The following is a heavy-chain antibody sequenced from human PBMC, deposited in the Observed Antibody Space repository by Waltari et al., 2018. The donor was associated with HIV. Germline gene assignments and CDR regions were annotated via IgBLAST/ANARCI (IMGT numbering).Heavy chain of an antibody. V-gene: IGHV3-7*01. J-gene: IGHJ3*01. CDR3: ARDPGGADAFDF. CDR2: IKQDGSEK. D-gene: IGHD3-16*01. Sequence: EVQLVESGGGLVQPGGSLRLSCAVSGFSFSSYWMSWVRKAPGKGVGWVANIKQDGSEKYYVDSVKGRFNISRDNAKNSLYLQMNSLRDEDTAVYYCARDPGGADAFDFWGQGTMVTVSS. CDR1: GFSFSSYW.